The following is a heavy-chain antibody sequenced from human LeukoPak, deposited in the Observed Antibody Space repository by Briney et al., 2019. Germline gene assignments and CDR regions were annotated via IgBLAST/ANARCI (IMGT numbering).Heavy chain of an antibody. V-gene: IGHV1-69*05. Sequence: GASVKVSCKASGGTFSSYAISWVRQAPGQGLEWMGGIIPIFGTANYAQKFQGRVTITTDESTSTAYMELSSLRSEDTATYYCARSKEQLASKDFDYWGQGTLVTVSS. J-gene: IGHJ4*02. CDR3: ARSKEQLASKDFDY. CDR2: IIPIFGTA. D-gene: IGHD6-6*01. CDR1: GGTFSSYA.